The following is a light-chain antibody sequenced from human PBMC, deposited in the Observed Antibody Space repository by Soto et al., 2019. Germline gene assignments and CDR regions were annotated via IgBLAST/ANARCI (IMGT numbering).Light chain of an antibody. Sequence: QAVVTQPPSVSGAPGQRVTISCTGSSSNIGAGYDVHWYQQLPGTAPKLLIYGNSNRPSGVPDRFSGSKSGTSASLAITGLQAEDEADYYCQSYDSSLSGWGFGGGTKRTVL. V-gene: IGLV1-40*01. CDR3: QSYDSSLSGWG. J-gene: IGLJ3*02. CDR2: GNS. CDR1: SSNIGAGYD.